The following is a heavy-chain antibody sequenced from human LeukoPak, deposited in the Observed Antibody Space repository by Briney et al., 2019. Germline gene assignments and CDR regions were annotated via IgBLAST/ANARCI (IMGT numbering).Heavy chain of an antibody. V-gene: IGHV4-34*01. Sequence: SETLSLTCAVSDVSFTNYYWTWIRQSPGKGLEWLGEISHTGNTHYNPSLKSRVTVSVDISADMSTTRVSLNLKSVTAADTAVYYCAKIGDAGLGSHDYWGQGTLVTISS. CDR2: ISHTGNT. CDR1: DVSFTNYY. CDR3: AKIGDAGLGSHDY. J-gene: IGHJ4*02. D-gene: IGHD3-10*01.